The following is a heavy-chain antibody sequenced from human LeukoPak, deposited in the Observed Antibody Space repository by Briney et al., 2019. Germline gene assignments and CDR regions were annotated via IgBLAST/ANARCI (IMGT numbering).Heavy chain of an antibody. Sequence: SQTLSLTCAISGDSVSSNSAAWNWLRQSPSRGLEWLGSTYYRSKWYNDYAVSVKSRITIDPDTSKNQFSLQLNSVTPEDTAVYYCARDAEKRYSSSWYPYNWFDPWGQGTLVTVSS. V-gene: IGHV6-1*01. J-gene: IGHJ5*02. CDR2: TYYRSKWYN. D-gene: IGHD6-13*01. CDR3: ARDAEKRYSSSWYPYNWFDP. CDR1: GDSVSSNSAA.